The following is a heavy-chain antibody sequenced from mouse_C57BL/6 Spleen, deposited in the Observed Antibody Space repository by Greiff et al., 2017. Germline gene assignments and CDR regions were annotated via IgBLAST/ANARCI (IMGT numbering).Heavy chain of an antibody. V-gene: IGHV1-5*01. CDR2: IYPGNSDT. CDR1: GYTFTSYW. D-gene: IGHD1-1*01. Sequence: EVQGVESGTVLARPGASVKMSCKTSGYTFTSYWMHWVKQRPGQGLEWIGAIYPGNSDTSYNQKFKGKAKLTAVTSASTAYMELSSLTNEDSAVYYCTRDYGSSPHWYFDVWGTGTTVTVSS. CDR3: TRDYGSSPHWYFDV. J-gene: IGHJ1*03.